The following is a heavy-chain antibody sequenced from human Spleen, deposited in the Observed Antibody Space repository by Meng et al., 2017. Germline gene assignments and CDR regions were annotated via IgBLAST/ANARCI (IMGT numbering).Heavy chain of an antibody. CDR2: IWYDGSEK. CDR3: AREGLGELPFDD. J-gene: IGHJ4*02. V-gene: IGHV3-33*01. Sequence: GESLKISCAASGFTLSGCGMHWVRKAPGKGLQWVAVIWYDGSEKYYADSVKARFTISRDNAKNSLYLQMNSLRAEDTALYYCAREGLGELPFDDWGQGTLVTVSS. CDR1: GFTLSGCG. D-gene: IGHD3-16*01.